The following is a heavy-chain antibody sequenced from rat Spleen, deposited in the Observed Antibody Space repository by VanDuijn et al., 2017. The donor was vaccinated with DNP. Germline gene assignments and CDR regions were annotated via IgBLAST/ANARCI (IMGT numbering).Heavy chain of an antibody. D-gene: IGHD5-1*01. Sequence: EVQLVESGGGLVQPGRSLKLSCAVSRITFSDHNMAWVRQAPKKGLEWVATISSDGSDTYYRDSVKGRFTISRENAKSTLYLQVDSLRSEDTATYYCALSTGRGFDYWGQGVMVTVSS. CDR1: RITFSDHN. CDR2: ISSDGSDT. CDR3: ALSTGRGFDY. J-gene: IGHJ2*01. V-gene: IGHV5-7*01.